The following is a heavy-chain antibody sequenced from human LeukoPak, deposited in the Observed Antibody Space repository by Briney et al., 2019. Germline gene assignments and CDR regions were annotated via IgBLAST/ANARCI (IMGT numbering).Heavy chain of an antibody. V-gene: IGHV3-30*04. J-gene: IGHJ4*02. CDR2: ISYDGSNK. Sequence: GGSLRLSCAASGFTFSSYAMHWVRQAPGKGLEWVAVISYDGSNKYYADSVKGRFTISRDNSKNTLYLQMNSLRAEDTAVYYCERRRYSSSWYIDYWGQGTLVTVSS. CDR1: GFTFSSYA. CDR3: ERRRYSSSWYIDY. D-gene: IGHD6-13*01.